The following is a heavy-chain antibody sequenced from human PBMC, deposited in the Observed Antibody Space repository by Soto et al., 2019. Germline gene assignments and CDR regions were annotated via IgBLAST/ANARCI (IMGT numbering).Heavy chain of an antibody. Sequence: PGGSLRLSCAASGFTFSDYYMSWIRQAPGKGLEWVSYISSSSSYTDYADSVKGRFTISRDNAKNSLYLQMNSLRAEDTAVYYCARDSDWGYYYYGMDVWGQGTTVTVSS. CDR1: GFTFSDYY. D-gene: IGHD7-27*01. CDR2: ISSSSSYT. CDR3: ARDSDWGYYYYGMDV. V-gene: IGHV3-11*06. J-gene: IGHJ6*02.